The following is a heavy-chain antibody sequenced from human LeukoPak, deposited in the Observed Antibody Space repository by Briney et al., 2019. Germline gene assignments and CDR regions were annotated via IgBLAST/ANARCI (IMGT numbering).Heavy chain of an antibody. CDR3: ARETGEYSSSIDY. Sequence: PSQTLSLTCTVSGGSISSGDYYWSWIRQPPGKGLEWIGYIYYSGSTYYNPSLKRRVTISVDTSKNQFSLKLSSVTAADTAVYYCARETGEYSSSIDYWGQGTLVTVSS. J-gene: IGHJ4*02. D-gene: IGHD6-6*01. CDR1: GGSISSGDYY. V-gene: IGHV4-30-4*08. CDR2: IYYSGST.